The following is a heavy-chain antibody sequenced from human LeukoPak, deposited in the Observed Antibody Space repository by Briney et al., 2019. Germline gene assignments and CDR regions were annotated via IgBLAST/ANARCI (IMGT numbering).Heavy chain of an antibody. J-gene: IGHJ6*03. CDR1: GGSFSGYS. CDR2: INHSGST. CDR3: ARGSQTVLRKYYMDV. Sequence: PSETLSLTCAVYGGSFSGYSWSWIRQPPGKGLEWIGEINHSGSTNYNPSLKSRVTISVDTSKNQFSLKLSSVTAADTAVYYCARGSQTVLRKYYMDVWGKGTTVTVSS. V-gene: IGHV4-34*01. D-gene: IGHD3-3*01.